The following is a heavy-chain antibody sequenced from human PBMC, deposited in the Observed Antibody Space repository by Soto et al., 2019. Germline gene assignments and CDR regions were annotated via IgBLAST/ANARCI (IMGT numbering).Heavy chain of an antibody. CDR2: IIPIFGTA. D-gene: IGHD3-3*01. V-gene: IGHV1-69*13. CDR3: ARVAYYDFWSGYYMGGGMDV. CDR1: GGTFSSYV. J-gene: IGHJ6*02. Sequence: SVKVSCKASGGTFSSYVISWVRQAPGQGLEWMGGIIPIFGTANYAQKFQGRVTITADESTSTAYMELSSLRSEDTAVYYCARVAYYDFWSGYYMGGGMDVWGQGTTVTVSS.